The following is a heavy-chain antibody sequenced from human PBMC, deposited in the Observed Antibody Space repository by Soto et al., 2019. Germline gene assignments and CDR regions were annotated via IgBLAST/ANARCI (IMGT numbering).Heavy chain of an antibody. CDR3: ARDRRVRGVIRQYYGMDV. CDR2: IYYSGST. Sequence: SETLSLTCIVSGGSISSGGYYWSWIRQHPGKGLEWIGYIYYSGSTYYNPSLKSRVTISVDTSKNQFSLKLSSVTAADTAVYYCARDRRVRGVIRQYYGMDVWGQGTTVTVSS. D-gene: IGHD3-10*01. J-gene: IGHJ6*02. V-gene: IGHV4-31*03. CDR1: GGSISSGGYY.